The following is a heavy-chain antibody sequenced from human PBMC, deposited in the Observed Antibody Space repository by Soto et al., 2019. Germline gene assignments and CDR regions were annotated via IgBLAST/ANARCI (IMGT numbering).Heavy chain of an antibody. CDR1: GFTVSSNY. J-gene: IGHJ4*02. CDR2: IYSGSGGST. V-gene: IGHV3-66*01. D-gene: IGHD6-13*01. Sequence: ESGGGLVQPGGSLRLSCAASGFTVSSNYMSWVRQAPGKGLEWVSAIYSGSGGSTYYPDSVKGRFTISRDNSENTLYLQMNSLRAEDTAVYYCTRKHSSSWTFDYWGQGSLVTVSS. CDR3: TRKHSSSWTFDY.